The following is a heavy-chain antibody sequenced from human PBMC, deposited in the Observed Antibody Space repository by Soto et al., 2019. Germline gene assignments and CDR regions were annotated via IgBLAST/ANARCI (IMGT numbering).Heavy chain of an antibody. CDR1: GFTFHDYA. D-gene: IGHD3-16*02. CDR3: AKDRGIIVKAGDAFDV. Sequence: PGGSLRLSCAASGFTFHDYAMHWVRQAPGKGLEWVSYISDSGDRTYYADSVKGRFTISRDRSKNTVSLQMDSLRAEDTAVYYCAKDRGIIVKAGDAFDVWGQGTKVTVSS. V-gene: IGHV3-23*01. CDR2: ISDSGDRT. J-gene: IGHJ3*01.